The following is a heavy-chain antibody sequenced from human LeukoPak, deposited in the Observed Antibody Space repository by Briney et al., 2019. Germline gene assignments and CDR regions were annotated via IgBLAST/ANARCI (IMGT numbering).Heavy chain of an antibody. D-gene: IGHD3-16*01. CDR2: INPSGST. J-gene: IGHJ4*02. Sequence: PSETLSLTCVVYGGSFSGYYWSWIRQPPGKGLEWIGEINPSGSTNYNPSLKSRVIISVDTSKNHFSLKLISVTAADTAVYYCARGTVRMRLGDYWGQGTLVTVSS. V-gene: IGHV4-34*01. CDR3: ARGTVRMRLGDY. CDR1: GGSFSGYY.